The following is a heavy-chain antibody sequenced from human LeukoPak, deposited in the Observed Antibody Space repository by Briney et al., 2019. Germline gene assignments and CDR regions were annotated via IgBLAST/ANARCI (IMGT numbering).Heavy chain of an antibody. J-gene: IGHJ3*02. CDR3: AKHRPTAAITIFGVVRASDAFDI. CDR2: ISAYNGNT. CDR1: GYTFTSYG. V-gene: IGHV1-18*01. D-gene: IGHD3-3*01. Sequence: ASVKVSCKASGYTFTSYGISWVRQAPGQGLEWMGWISAYNGNTNYAQKLQGRVTMTTDTSTSTAYMELRSLRSDDTAVYYCAKHRPTAAITIFGVVRASDAFDIWGQGTMVTVSS.